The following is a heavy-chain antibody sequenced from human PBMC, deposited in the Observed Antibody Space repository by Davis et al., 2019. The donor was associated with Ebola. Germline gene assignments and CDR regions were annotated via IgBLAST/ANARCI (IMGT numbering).Heavy chain of an antibody. Sequence: GESLKISCAASGFTFSSYGMHWVRQAPGKGLEWVAVISYDGSNKYYADSVKGRFTISRDNSKNTLYLQMNSLRAEDTAVYYCAKALLPRASYGMDVWGQGTTVTVSS. CDR3: AKALLPRASYGMDV. J-gene: IGHJ6*02. CDR1: GFTFSSYG. CDR2: ISYDGSNK. V-gene: IGHV3-30*18.